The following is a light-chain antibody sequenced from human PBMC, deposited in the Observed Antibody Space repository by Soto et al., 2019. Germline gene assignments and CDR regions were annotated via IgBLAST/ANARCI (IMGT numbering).Light chain of an antibody. V-gene: IGKV1-5*03. CDR3: QHYNSYSEA. CDR2: KAS. CDR1: QTISSW. Sequence: QMSLSAATLSGTIGDRVTITCRASQTISSWLVWYQQKPGKAPKLLIYKASTLKSGVPSRFSGSGSGTEFTLTISSLQPDDFATYYCQHYNSYSEAFGQGTKVDI. J-gene: IGKJ1*01.